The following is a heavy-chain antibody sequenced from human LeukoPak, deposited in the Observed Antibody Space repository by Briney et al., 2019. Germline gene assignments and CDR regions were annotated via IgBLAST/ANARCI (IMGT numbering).Heavy chain of an antibody. CDR2: TYYTGTT. Sequence: PSETLSLTCTVSGVSISGYYWNWIRQPPGKGLEWIGYTYYTGTTNYNPSLKSRVTISIGTSTRQFSLMLSSVTAADTGVFYCANSSGRNYRGVDVWGQGTTVTVPS. D-gene: IGHD6-25*01. CDR3: ANSSGRNYRGVDV. V-gene: IGHV4-59*08. J-gene: IGHJ6*02. CDR1: GVSISGYY.